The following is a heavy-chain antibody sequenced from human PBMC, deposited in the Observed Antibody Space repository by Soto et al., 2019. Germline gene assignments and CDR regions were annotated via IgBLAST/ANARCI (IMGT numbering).Heavy chain of an antibody. CDR3: AKEINKQWLPFGPSDY. CDR2: ISGSGGST. Sequence: PGGSLRLSCAASGFTFSSYAMSWVRQAPGKGLEWVSAISGSGGSTYYADSVKGRFTISRDNSKNTLYLQMNSLRAEDTAVYYCAKEINKQWLPFGPSDYWGQGTLVTVSS. D-gene: IGHD6-19*01. CDR1: GFTFSSYA. J-gene: IGHJ4*02. V-gene: IGHV3-23*01.